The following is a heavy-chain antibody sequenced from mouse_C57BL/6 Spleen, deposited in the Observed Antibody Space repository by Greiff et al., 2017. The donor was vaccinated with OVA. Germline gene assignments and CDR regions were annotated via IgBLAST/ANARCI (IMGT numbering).Heavy chain of an antibody. J-gene: IGHJ3*01. D-gene: IGHD1-1*01. V-gene: IGHV1-82*01. CDR2: IYPGDGDT. Sequence: QVQLQQSGPELVKPGASVKISCKASGYAFSSSWMNWVKQRPGKGLEWIGRIYPGDGDTNYNGKFKGKATLTADKSSSTAYMQLSSLSSEDSAVYFCATNYYVSPFAYWGQGTLVTVSA. CDR3: ATNYYVSPFAY. CDR1: GYAFSSSW.